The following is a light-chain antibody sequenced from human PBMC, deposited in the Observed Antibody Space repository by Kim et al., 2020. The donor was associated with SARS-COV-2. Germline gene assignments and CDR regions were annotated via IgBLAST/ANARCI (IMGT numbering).Light chain of an antibody. CDR1: SSNIGAGYD. CDR3: QSYDSSLSGWV. J-gene: IGLJ3*02. CDR2: GNS. V-gene: IGLV1-40*01. Sequence: RVTISCTGRSSNIGAGYDVHWYQQLPGTAPKHLIYGNSNRPSGVPDRFSGSKSGTSASLAITGLQAEDEADYYCQSYDSSLSGWVFGGGTQLTVL.